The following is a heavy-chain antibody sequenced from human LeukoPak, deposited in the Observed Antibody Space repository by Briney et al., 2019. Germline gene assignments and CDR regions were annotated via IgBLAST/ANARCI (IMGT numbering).Heavy chain of an antibody. CDR3: ARGGAADY. Sequence: GGSLRLSCAASGFTLSRYEMNWGRQAPGRGREWVSYISNTGSTIYYADSVKRRFPISRDNAKNSLYLQMNSLRAEDTAAYYCARGGAADYWGQGTLVTVSS. D-gene: IGHD1-26*01. V-gene: IGHV3-48*03. CDR2: ISNTGSTI. J-gene: IGHJ4*02. CDR1: GFTLSRYE.